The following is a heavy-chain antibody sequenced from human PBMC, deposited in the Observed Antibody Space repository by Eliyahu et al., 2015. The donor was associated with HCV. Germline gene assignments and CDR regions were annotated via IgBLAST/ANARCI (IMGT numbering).Heavy chain of an antibody. CDR1: GFTFSTYG. J-gene: IGHJ6*03. CDR3: VRGCGRASCPYYFEV. CDR2: IRQDGGDI. D-gene: IGHD2-2*01. V-gene: IGHV3-7*04. Sequence: EEQLVESGGGLVHPGGSLRLSCVGSGFTFSTYGWSWVRQAPGKGLEWVATIRQDGGDIHYVDSVKGRFTISRDNAKNSLFLQMDSLRAEDTAFYSCVRGCGRASCPYYFEVWGKGTTVTISS.